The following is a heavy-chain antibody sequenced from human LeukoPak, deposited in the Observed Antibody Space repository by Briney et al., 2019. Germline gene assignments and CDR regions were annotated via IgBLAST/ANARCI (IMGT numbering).Heavy chain of an antibody. CDR2: INHSGST. Sequence: SETLSLTCAVYGGSFSGYYWSWIRQPPGKGLEWIGEINHSGSTNYNPSLKSRVTISVDTSKNQFSLKLSSVTAADTAVYYCARGYYSHYFDYWGQGTLVTVSS. D-gene: IGHD3-10*01. CDR3: ARGYYSHYFDY. CDR1: GGSFSGYY. V-gene: IGHV4-34*01. J-gene: IGHJ4*02.